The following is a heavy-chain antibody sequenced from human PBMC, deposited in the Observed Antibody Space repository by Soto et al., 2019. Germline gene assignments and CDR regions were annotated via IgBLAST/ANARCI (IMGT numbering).Heavy chain of an antibody. Sequence: GGSLRLSCAASGFTFSSYEMNWVRQAPGKGLEWVSYISSSGSTIYYADSVKGRFTISRDNAKNSLYLQMNSLRAEDTAVYYCARDLGSSSWYDAFDIWGQGTMVTVSS. CDR1: GFTFSSYE. D-gene: IGHD6-13*01. V-gene: IGHV3-48*03. CDR3: ARDLGSSSWYDAFDI. CDR2: ISSSGSTI. J-gene: IGHJ3*02.